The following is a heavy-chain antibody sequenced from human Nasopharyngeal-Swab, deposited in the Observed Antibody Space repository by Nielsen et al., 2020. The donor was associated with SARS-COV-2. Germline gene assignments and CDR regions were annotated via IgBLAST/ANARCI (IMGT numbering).Heavy chain of an antibody. CDR1: GYTFVNYG. CDR2: ISVYNGNT. V-gene: IGHV1-18*01. Sequence: ASVNVSCKASGYTFVNYGVSWVRQAPSQGLEWMGCISVYNGNTGYAQNLQGRATMTTDTSTKAGYLSLRSLSYDDTAVYYCARGNGWYPDHWGQGTLVTVSS. CDR3: ARGNGWYPDH. D-gene: IGHD6-19*01. J-gene: IGHJ4*02.